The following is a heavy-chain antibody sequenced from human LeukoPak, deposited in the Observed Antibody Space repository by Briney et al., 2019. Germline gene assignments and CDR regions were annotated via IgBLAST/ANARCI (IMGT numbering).Heavy chain of an antibody. Sequence: PSETLSLTCTVSGGSISSGDYYWSWIRQPPGKGLEWIGYIYYSGSTNYNPSLKSRVTISVDTSKNQFSLKLSSVTAADTAVYYCAREAHYADYALYFDYWGQGTLVTVSS. CDR2: IYYSGST. J-gene: IGHJ4*02. V-gene: IGHV4-61*08. D-gene: IGHD4-17*01. CDR3: AREAHYADYALYFDY. CDR1: GGSISSGDYY.